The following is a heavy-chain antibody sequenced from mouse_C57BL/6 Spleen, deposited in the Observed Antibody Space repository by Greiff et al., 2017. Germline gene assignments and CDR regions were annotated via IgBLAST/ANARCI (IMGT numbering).Heavy chain of an antibody. J-gene: IGHJ3*01. V-gene: IGHV1-61*01. Sequence: VKLVESGAELVRPGSSVKLSCKASGYTFTSYWMDWVKQRPGQGLEWIGNIYPSDSETHYNQKFKDKATLTVDKSSSTAYMQLSSLTSEDSAVYYCARSWGYPAGFAYWGQGTLVTVSA. D-gene: IGHD2-2*01. CDR2: IYPSDSET. CDR1: GYTFTSYW. CDR3: ARSWGYPAGFAY.